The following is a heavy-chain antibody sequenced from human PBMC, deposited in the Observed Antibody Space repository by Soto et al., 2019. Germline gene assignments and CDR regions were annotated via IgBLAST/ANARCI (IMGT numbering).Heavy chain of an antibody. D-gene: IGHD4-4*01. J-gene: IGHJ4*02. V-gene: IGHV3-33*01. CDR1: GFTFSSYG. CDR2: IWYDGSNK. Sequence: GGSVRLSCAASGFTFSSYGMHWVRQAPGKGLEWVAVIWYDGSNKYYADSVKGRFTISRDNSKNTLYLQMNSLRAEDTAVYYCARGLYSKSDNFYYWGKGTLVPVSS. CDR3: ARGLYSKSDNFYY.